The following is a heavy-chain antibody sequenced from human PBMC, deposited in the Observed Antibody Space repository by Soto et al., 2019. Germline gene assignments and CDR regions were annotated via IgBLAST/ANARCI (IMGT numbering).Heavy chain of an antibody. D-gene: IGHD4-17*01. J-gene: IGHJ6*02. Sequence: ASVKVSCKASGYSFTGYYINWVRQATGQGLEWMGWMNPNSGNTGYAQKFQGRVTMTRNTSISTAYMELSSLRSEDTAVYYCARGGIDYGDYYYYYGMDVWGQGTTVTVSS. CDR3: ARGGIDYGDYYYYYGMDV. CDR2: MNPNSGNT. CDR1: GYSFTGYY. V-gene: IGHV1-8*02.